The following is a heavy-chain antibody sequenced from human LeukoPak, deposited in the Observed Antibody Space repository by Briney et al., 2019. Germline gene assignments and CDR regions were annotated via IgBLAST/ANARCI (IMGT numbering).Heavy chain of an antibody. Sequence: ASVKVSCKASGYTFTNYGVNWVRQAPGEGLEGMGWINTNTGNPTFAPGFTGRFVFSLDTSISTAYLQISSLKADDTAVYYCARGKNDLNAFDNWGQGTMVTVSS. D-gene: IGHD1-1*01. CDR1: GYTFTNYG. CDR2: INTNTGNP. J-gene: IGHJ3*02. CDR3: ARGKNDLNAFDN. V-gene: IGHV7-4-1*02.